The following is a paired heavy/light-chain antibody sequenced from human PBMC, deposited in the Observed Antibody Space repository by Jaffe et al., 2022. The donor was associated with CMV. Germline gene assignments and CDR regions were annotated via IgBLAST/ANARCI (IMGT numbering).Light chain of an antibody. Sequence: DIVMTQSPDSLAVSLGERATINCKSSQSVLYSSNNKNYLAWYQQKPGQPPKLLIYWASTRESGVPDRFSGSGSGTDFTLTISSLQAEDVAVYYCQQYYSTPLWAFGQGTKVEIK. CDR1: QSVLYSSNNKNY. J-gene: IGKJ1*01. V-gene: IGKV4-1*01. CDR2: WAS. CDR3: QQYYSTPLWA.
Heavy chain of an antibody. Sequence: EVQLVESGGGLIQPGGSLRLSCAASGFTVSSNYMSWVRQAPGKGLEWVSVIYSGGSTYYADSVKGRFTISRDNSKNTLYLQMNSLRAEDTAVYYCARIRYSNIDYYYYGMDVWGQGTTVTVSS. CDR2: IYSGGST. J-gene: IGHJ6*02. V-gene: IGHV3-53*01. D-gene: IGHD4-4*01. CDR1: GFTVSSNY. CDR3: ARIRYSNIDYYYYGMDV.